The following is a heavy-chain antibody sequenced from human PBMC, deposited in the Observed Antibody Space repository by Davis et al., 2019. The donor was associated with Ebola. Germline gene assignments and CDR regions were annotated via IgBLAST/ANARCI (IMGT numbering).Heavy chain of an antibody. CDR2: INPNSGGT. D-gene: IGHD3-10*01. Sequence: ASVKVSCKASGYTFTGYYMHWVRQAPGQGLEWMGWINPNSGGTNYAQKFQGRVTITADESTSTAYMELSSLRSEDTAVYYCARDRGGFYYYYGMDVWGQGTTVTVSS. V-gene: IGHV1-2*02. J-gene: IGHJ6*02. CDR1: GYTFTGYY. CDR3: ARDRGGFYYYYGMDV.